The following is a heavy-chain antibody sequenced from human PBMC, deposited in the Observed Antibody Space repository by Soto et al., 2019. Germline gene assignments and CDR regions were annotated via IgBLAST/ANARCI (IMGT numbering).Heavy chain of an antibody. CDR2: XXXSRGX. Sequence: XXTLSLTXXXXGGSISSXXXXXXXXXPXKXXEWXXXXXXSRGXTHNPPLESRVTISVDTSKNQFSLKLSSVTAADTAVYYCXRDFAXXSGYDXYXXXXMDVWGKGTTVXVSS. V-gene: IGHV4-59*01. D-gene: IGHD5-12*01. CDR3: XRDFAXXSGYDXYXXXXMDV. J-gene: IGHJ6*03. CDR1: GGSISSXX.